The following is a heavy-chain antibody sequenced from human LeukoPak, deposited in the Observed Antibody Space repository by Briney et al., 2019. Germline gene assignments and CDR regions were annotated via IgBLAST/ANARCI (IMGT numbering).Heavy chain of an antibody. CDR3: AKGPTTVTTDY. Sequence: PGGSLRLSCADSGFTFSSYALSWVRQAPGKGLEWVSVISGSGGSTYYADSVKGRFTISRDNSKNTVYLQMNSLRAEDTAVYYCAKGPTTVTTDYWGQGTLVTVSS. V-gene: IGHV3-23*01. D-gene: IGHD4-17*01. J-gene: IGHJ4*02. CDR2: ISGSGGST. CDR1: GFTFSSYA.